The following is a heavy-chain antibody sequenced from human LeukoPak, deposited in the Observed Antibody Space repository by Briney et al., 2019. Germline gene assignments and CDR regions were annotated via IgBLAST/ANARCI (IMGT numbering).Heavy chain of an antibody. J-gene: IGHJ6*02. Sequence: GGSLRLSCAASGFTYSSYAMHWVRQAPGKGLEYVSAISSNGGSTYYANSVKGRFTISRDNSKNTLYLQMGSLRAVDMAVYYCARGKRVSLPQYGMDVWGQGTTVTVSS. CDR1: GFTYSSYA. CDR3: ARGKRVSLPQYGMDV. CDR2: ISSNGGST. V-gene: IGHV3-64*01.